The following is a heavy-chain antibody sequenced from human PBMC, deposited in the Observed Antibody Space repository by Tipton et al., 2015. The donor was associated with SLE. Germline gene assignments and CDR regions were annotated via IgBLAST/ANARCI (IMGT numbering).Heavy chain of an antibody. CDR2: IYYRGNT. Sequence: TLSLTCTVSGGSISSHYWSWFRQPPGKGLEWIGYIYYRGNTKYNPSLKSRVTISLDTSRTQFSLKLSPVTAADTAVYYCARDGRGYCDNSGCSEYHWFDPWGQGTLVTVSS. CDR3: ARDGRGYCDNSGCSEYHWFDP. V-gene: IGHV4-59*11. D-gene: IGHD2-15*01. CDR1: GGSISSHY. J-gene: IGHJ5*02.